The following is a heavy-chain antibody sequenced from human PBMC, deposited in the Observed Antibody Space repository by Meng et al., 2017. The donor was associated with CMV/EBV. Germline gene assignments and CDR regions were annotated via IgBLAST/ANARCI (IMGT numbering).Heavy chain of an antibody. CDR3: ARSRPRSTCSSTSCYGVDY. V-gene: IGHV3-21*01. Sequence: GWSLRLSCAASGFTFSSYSINWVRQAPGKGLEWVSSISSSSSYIYYADSMKGRFTISRDNAKNSLYLQMNSLRAEDTAVYYCARSRPRSTCSSTSCYGVDYWGQGTLVTVSS. CDR1: GFTFSSYS. CDR2: ISSSSSYI. D-gene: IGHD2-2*01. J-gene: IGHJ4*02.